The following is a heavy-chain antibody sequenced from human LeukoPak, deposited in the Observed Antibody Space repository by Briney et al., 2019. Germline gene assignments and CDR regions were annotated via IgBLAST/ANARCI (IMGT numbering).Heavy chain of an antibody. J-gene: IGHJ4*02. CDR1: GFSVSSNY. CDR3: ARVGLPAYSNGGLEN. V-gene: IGHV3-53*01. CDR2: IYSDGST. Sequence: GGSLRLSCAASGFSVSSNYMSWVRQAPGKGLEWVSVIYSDGSTYYADSVKGRFTISRDNAKNSLYLQMNSLRAEDTAVYFCARVGLPAYSNGGLENWGQGTLVTVSS. D-gene: IGHD6-19*01.